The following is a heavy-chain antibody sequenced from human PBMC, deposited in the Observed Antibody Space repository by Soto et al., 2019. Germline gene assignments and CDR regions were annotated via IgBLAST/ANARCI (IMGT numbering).Heavy chain of an antibody. CDR3: ARSHITIFGVVIIPRYFDY. CDR1: GGSVSNGDYY. J-gene: IGHJ4*02. V-gene: IGHV4-30-4*01. Sequence: SETLSLSCTVSGGSVSNGDYYWSWIRQPPGKGLEWIGYIYYSGSTFYNPSLKSRVTIPIDTSKNQFSLKLSSVTAADTAVYYCARSHITIFGVVIIPRYFDYWGQGTLVTVSS. D-gene: IGHD3-3*01. CDR2: IYYSGST.